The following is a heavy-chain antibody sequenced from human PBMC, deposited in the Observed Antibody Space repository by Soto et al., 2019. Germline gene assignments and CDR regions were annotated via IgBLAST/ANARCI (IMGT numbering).Heavy chain of an antibody. CDR1: GASISTTYW. D-gene: IGHD3-22*01. Sequence: PSEALSLTCAVSGASISTTYWWSWVRQPPGKGLEWIGEIHHSGRTNYNPSLKSRVTISLDNSKNQFSLKLSSVRGRFTISRDNAKSSLYLQMNSLRAEDTAVYFCARCLPGAPYERSFDYWGQGTPVTVSS. CDR2: IHHSGRT. CDR3: AKSSLYLQMNSLRAEDTAVYFCARCLPGAPYERSFDY. J-gene: IGHJ4*02. V-gene: IGHV4-4*02.